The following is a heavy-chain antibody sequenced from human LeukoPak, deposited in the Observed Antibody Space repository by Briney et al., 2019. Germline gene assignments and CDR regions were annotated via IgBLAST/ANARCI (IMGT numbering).Heavy chain of an antibody. CDR2: IKSDGSST. D-gene: IGHD2-15*01. Sequence: QTGGSLRLSCAASGFTFSSYWMHWVRQAPGKGLVWVSLIKSDGSSTSYADSVKGRFTISRDNAKNTVYLQMNSLRAEDTAVYYCARDRGYSVDYWGQGTLVTVSS. CDR1: GFTFSSYW. J-gene: IGHJ4*02. CDR3: ARDRGYSVDY. V-gene: IGHV3-74*01.